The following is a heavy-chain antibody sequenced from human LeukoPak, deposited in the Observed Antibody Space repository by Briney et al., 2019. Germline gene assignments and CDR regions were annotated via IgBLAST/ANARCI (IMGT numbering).Heavy chain of an antibody. CDR3: AKQRWLQLDPFDY. D-gene: IGHD5-24*01. V-gene: IGHV4-38-2*01. CDR1: GYSISSGYY. J-gene: IGHJ4*02. CDR2: IYHSGST. Sequence: SETLSLTCAVSGYSISSGYYWGWIRQPPGKGLEWIGSIYHSGSTYYNPSLKSRVTISVDTSKNQFSLKLSSVTAADTAVYYCAKQRWLQLDPFDYWGQGTLATVSS.